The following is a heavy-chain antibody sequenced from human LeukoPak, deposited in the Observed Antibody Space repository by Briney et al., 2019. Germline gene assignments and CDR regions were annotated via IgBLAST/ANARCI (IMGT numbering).Heavy chain of an antibody. CDR3: ARDSGIAAAGMVY. J-gene: IGHJ4*02. CDR1: GFTFSSYE. D-gene: IGHD6-13*01. CDR2: ISSSGSTI. V-gene: IGHV3-48*03. Sequence: GGSLRLSCAASGFTFSSYEMNWVRQAPGPGLERVSYISSSGSTIYYADSVKGRFTISRDNAKNSLYLQMNSLRAEDTAVYYCARDSGIAAAGMVYWGQGTLVTVSS.